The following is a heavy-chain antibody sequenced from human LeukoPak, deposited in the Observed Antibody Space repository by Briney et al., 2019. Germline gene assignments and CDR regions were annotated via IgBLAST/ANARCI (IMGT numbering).Heavy chain of an antibody. V-gene: IGHV4-34*01. J-gene: IGHJ4*02. Sequence: SETLSLTCGVYGGSFSGDYWSWVRQPPGKGLEWIGEINHSGSASYNPSLKSRVTISVDTSKIQFSLKLSSVTATDTAVYYCARNYYDSSGYLPDWGQGTLVTVSS. CDR3: ARNYYDSSGYLPD. CDR2: INHSGSA. D-gene: IGHD3-22*01. CDR1: GGSFSGDY.